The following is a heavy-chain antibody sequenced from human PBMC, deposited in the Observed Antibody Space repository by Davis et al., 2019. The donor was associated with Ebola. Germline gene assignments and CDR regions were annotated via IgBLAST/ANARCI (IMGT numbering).Heavy chain of an antibody. Sequence: PGGSLRLSCAASGFTFSSYWMHWVRQAPGKGLVWVSRINSDGSSTSYADSVKGRFTISRDNAKNSLYLQMNSLRDEDTAVYYCARAHEVQGDLFAFDIWGQGTMVTVSS. CDR1: GFTFSSYW. CDR3: ARAHEVQGDLFAFDI. J-gene: IGHJ3*02. V-gene: IGHV3-74*01. D-gene: IGHD3-10*01. CDR2: INSDGSST.